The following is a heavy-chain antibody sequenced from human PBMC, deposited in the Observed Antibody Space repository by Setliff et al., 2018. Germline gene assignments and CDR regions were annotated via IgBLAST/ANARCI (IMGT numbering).Heavy chain of an antibody. CDR2: ISAYNGHT. V-gene: IGHV1-18*01. CDR1: GHITTYG. J-gene: IGHJ3*01. CDR3: ALSTLSLCSGGNCPNAFDV. Sequence: SVKVSCKTSGHITTYGITWVRQAPGQGLEWMGWISAYNGHTKSPQKYQGRVTMTTDTPTGTAYIELRSLRSDDSAVYYCALSTLSLCSGGNCPNAFDVWGQGTLVTVSS. D-gene: IGHD2-15*01.